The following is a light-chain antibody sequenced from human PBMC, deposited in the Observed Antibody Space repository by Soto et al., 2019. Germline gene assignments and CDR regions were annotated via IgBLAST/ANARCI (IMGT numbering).Light chain of an antibody. CDR3: VSWHDSLNGYV. Sequence: QSALTQPASVSGSPGQSITISCTGTSSDVGGYNSVSWYQQHPGKAPKLLIYSDHQRPSGVPDRFSGSKSGTSASLTISGLQSEDEADYYCVSWHDSLNGYVFGTGTKLTVL. CDR2: SDH. CDR1: SSDVGGYNS. V-gene: IGLV2-14*01. J-gene: IGLJ1*01.